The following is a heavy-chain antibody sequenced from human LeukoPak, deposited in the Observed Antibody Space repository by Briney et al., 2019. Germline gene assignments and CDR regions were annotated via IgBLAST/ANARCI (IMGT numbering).Heavy chain of an antibody. V-gene: IGHV3-15*01. CDR2: IKGNNDGGTT. D-gene: IGHD1-7*01. CDR3: CKVFREKNFCAI. CDR1: GFTLNNAW. Sequence: GGSLRLSCVASGFTLNNAWMSWVRQAPGKGLEWVGHIKGNNDGGTTDHAPPVKGRFTISRDDSKNTLSLQMNSLKTEDTAVYYCCKVFREKNFCAIWGQGTLVAVSS. J-gene: IGHJ4*02.